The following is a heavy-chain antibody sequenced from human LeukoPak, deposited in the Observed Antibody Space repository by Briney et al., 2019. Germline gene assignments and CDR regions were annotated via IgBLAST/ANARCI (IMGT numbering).Heavy chain of an antibody. CDR1: GYTFTSYA. CDR2: ISAYSGNT. J-gene: IGHJ4*02. V-gene: IGHV1-18*01. D-gene: IGHD3-22*01. CDR3: ARELYDSSGYYLWALDY. Sequence: ASVKVSCKASGYTFTSYAMNWVRQAPGQGLEWMGWISAYSGNTNYAQKLQGRVTMTTDTSTSTACMELRSLRSDDTAVYYCARELYDSSGYYLWALDYWGQGTLVTVSS.